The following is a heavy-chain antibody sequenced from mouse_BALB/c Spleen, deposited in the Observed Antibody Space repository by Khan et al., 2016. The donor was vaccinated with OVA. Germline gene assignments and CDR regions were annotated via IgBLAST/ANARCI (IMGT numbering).Heavy chain of an antibody. J-gene: IGHJ3*01. Sequence: EVKLLESGPSLVKPSQTLYLTCSVTGDSITSGYWNWIRKFPGNKLEYMGYISYSGSTYYNPSLKSRISITRDTSKNQYYLQLNSVTTEDTATYYCARYDYDYDGAFAYGGQGTLVTVSA. D-gene: IGHD2-4*01. CDR1: GDSITSGY. V-gene: IGHV3-8*02. CDR3: ARYDYDYDGAFAY. CDR2: ISYSGST.